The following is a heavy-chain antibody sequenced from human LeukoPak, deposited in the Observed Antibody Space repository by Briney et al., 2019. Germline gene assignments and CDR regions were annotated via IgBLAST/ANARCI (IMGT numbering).Heavy chain of an antibody. V-gene: IGHV4-39*07. CDR3: TREYGFMTTVFHAFDI. Sequence: SSETLSLTCTVSGGSITSSSYYWGWIRQPPGKGLEWIGSVYYSGNTYYNSSLKSRVTISVDTSKNQFSLKLSSVTAADTAIYYCTREYGFMTTVFHAFDIWGQGTMVTVSS. CDR2: VYYSGNT. D-gene: IGHD4-17*01. CDR1: GGSITSSSYY. J-gene: IGHJ3*02.